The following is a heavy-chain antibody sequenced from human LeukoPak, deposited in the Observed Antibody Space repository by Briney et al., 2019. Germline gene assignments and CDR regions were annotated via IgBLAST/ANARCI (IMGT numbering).Heavy chain of an antibody. CDR3: ARVDCSTSCYRSWFDP. Sequence: SVKVSCKASGGTFSSYAISWVRQAPGQGLEWVGGISPIFGTANYAQKFQGRVTITTDESTSTAYMELSSLRSEDTAVYYCARVDCSTSCYRSWFDPWGQGTLVTVSS. V-gene: IGHV1-69*05. J-gene: IGHJ5*02. D-gene: IGHD2-2*01. CDR2: ISPIFGTA. CDR1: GGTFSSYA.